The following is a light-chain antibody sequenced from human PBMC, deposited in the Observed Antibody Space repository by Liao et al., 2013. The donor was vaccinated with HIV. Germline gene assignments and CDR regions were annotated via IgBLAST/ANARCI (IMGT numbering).Light chain of an antibody. CDR3: QTWDSSTAV. J-gene: IGLJ3*02. CDR2: QDK. V-gene: IGLV3-1*01. Sequence: SYELTQPPSVSVSPGQTARITCSGNKLGEKYTSWYQQKPGQSPVVVMYQDKKRPSGIPERFSGSISGNTATLTISGTQAMDEADYYCQTWDSSTAVFGGGTKLTVL. CDR1: KLGEKY.